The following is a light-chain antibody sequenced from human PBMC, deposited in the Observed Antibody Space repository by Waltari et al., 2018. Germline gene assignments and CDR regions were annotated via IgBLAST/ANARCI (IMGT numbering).Light chain of an antibody. Sequence: EIVLTQSPATLSFSPGERATLSCRASQSVTSSLGWYQQKPGQAPRLLIYDASNRATGIPARFSGSGSGTDFTLTISSLEPEDFAVYYCQQNSNLLTFVGGTKVEIK. J-gene: IGKJ4*01. CDR1: QSVTSS. V-gene: IGKV3-11*01. CDR2: DAS. CDR3: QQNSNLLT.